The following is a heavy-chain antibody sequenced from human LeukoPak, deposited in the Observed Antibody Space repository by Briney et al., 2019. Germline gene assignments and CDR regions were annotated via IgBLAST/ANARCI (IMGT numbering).Heavy chain of an antibody. Sequence: GGSLRLSCAASGFTFSSYAMSWVRQAPGKGLEWVSYISSSSSTIYYADSVKGRFTISRDNAKNSLYLQMNSLRAEDTAVYYCARDRLLWRDAFDIWGQGTMVTVSS. CDR1: GFTFSSYA. CDR2: ISSSSSTI. CDR3: ARDRLLWRDAFDI. D-gene: IGHD2/OR15-2a*01. J-gene: IGHJ3*02. V-gene: IGHV3-48*01.